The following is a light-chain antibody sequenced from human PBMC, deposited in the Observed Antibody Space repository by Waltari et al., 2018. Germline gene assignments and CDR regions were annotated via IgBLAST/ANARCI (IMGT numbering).Light chain of an antibody. CDR1: SGPSSNV. V-gene: IGLV4-69*01. CDR3: QTGGHGTWV. J-gene: IGLJ3*02. Sequence: QLVLTQSLSASAPLGASVKLTRTLSSGPSSNVIAWIPEKPVKGPRYLMKVNSEGSHSKGDESPDRFAGASSGAERYRTMSSRQSEDEADYYCQTGGHGTWVFGGGTKLTVL. CDR2: VNSEGSH.